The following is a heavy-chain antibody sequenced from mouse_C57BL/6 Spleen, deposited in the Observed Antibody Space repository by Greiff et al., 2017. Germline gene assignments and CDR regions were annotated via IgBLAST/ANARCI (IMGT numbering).Heavy chain of an antibody. CDR3: ARHLGDY. CDR2: ISSGGSYT. J-gene: IGHJ2*01. D-gene: IGHD4-1*01. Sequence: EVKLMESGGDLVKPGGSLKLSCAASGFTFSSYGMSWVRQTPDKRLEWVATISSGGSYTYYPDIVKGRFTISRDNAKNTLYLQMSSLKSEDTAMYYCARHLGDYWGQGTTLTVSS. V-gene: IGHV5-6*01. CDR1: GFTFSSYG.